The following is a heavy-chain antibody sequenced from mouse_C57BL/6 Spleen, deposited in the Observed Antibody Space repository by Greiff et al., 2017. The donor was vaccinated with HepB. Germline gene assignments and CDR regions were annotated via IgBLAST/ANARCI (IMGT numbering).Heavy chain of an antibody. D-gene: IGHD2-4*01. Sequence: QVQLQQSGPELVKPGASVKISCKASGYAFSSSWMNWVKQRPGKGLEWIGRIYPGDGDTNYNGKFKGKATLTADKSSSTAYMQLSSLTSEDSAVYFCARIYYDYVGDAMDYWGQGTSVTVSS. CDR2: IYPGDGDT. V-gene: IGHV1-82*01. CDR1: GYAFSSSW. CDR3: ARIYYDYVGDAMDY. J-gene: IGHJ4*01.